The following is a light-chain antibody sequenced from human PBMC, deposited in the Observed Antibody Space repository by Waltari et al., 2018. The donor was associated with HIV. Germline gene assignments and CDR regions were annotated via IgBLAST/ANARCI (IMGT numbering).Light chain of an antibody. V-gene: IGLV1-40*01. Sequence: QSVLTQPASVSGALGQRVTISCTGSSSNIGADYDVHWYKQFPGAAPKLLIHFNINRPSRVSYRFSGSKSGTSASLAITGLQAEDEADDYCQSYDSRLTVWVFGGGTKVTVL. J-gene: IGLJ3*02. CDR1: SSNIGADYD. CDR2: FNI. CDR3: QSYDSRLTVWV.